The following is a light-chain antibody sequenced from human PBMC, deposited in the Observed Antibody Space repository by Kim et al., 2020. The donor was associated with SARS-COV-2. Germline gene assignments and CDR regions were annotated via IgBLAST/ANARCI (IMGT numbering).Light chain of an antibody. Sequence: EIVLTQFPGTLSLSPGERATLSCRASQSVSSSYVAWYQQKPGQAPRLLIYGASRRATGIPDRFSGSGSGTDFTLTISRLEPEDFAVYYCQQYGSSPRTFSQGAKVDIK. CDR3: QQYGSSPRT. CDR1: QSVSSSY. CDR2: GAS. V-gene: IGKV3-20*01. J-gene: IGKJ1*01.